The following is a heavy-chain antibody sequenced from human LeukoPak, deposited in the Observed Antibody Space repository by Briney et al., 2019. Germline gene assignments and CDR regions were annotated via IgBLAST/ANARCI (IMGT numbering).Heavy chain of an antibody. V-gene: IGHV1-2*02. CDR2: INSNSGGT. J-gene: IGHJ4*02. D-gene: IGHD5-18*01. CDR1: GYTFTGYY. Sequence: GASVKVSCKASGYTFTGYYMHWVRQAPGQGLEWMGWINSNSGGTNYAQKFQGRVTMTRDTSISTAYMELSRLRSDDTAVYYCARGATAMVPYYFDYWGQGTLVTVSS. CDR3: ARGATAMVPYYFDY.